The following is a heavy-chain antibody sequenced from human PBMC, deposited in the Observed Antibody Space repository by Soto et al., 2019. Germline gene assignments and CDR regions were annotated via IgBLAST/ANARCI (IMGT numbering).Heavy chain of an antibody. D-gene: IGHD2-21*02. J-gene: IGHJ5*02. Sequence: SETLSLTCSVSGGTVASSHWWSWVRQSPSRGLEWIGNVYHTGDTNFNPSLQSRVTFSVDKSNNQFSLRLTSLTAADTAVYFCAREIVTAGGNNYFDPWGPGTLVTVSS. CDR3: AREIVTAGGNNYFDP. V-gene: IGHV4-4*02. CDR2: VYHTGDT. CDR1: GGTVASSHW.